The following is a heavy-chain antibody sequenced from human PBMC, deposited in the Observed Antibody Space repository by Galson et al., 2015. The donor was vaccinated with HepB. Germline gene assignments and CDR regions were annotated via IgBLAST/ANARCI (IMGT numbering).Heavy chain of an antibody. CDR3: ARDRVVPAATMDV. CDR2: IWYDGSNK. Sequence: SLRLSCAASGFTFSSYGMHWVRQAPGKGLEWVAVIWYDGSNKYYADPVKGRFTISRDNSKNTLYLQMNSLRAEDTAVYYCARDRVVPAATMDVWGKGTTVTVSS. CDR1: GFTFSSYG. D-gene: IGHD2-2*01. J-gene: IGHJ6*03. V-gene: IGHV3-33*01.